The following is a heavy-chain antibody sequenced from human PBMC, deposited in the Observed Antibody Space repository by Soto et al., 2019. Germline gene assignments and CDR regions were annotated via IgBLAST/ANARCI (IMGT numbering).Heavy chain of an antibody. D-gene: IGHD6-19*01. J-gene: IGHJ4*02. Sequence: QITLKESGPTLVKPTQTLTLTCTFSGFSLTTSGVGVGWIRQPPGKALEWLALIYWDEDKRYGPSLKSRLTTXXXTXENQVVLTMTNVDPVDTATYYCAHRGQWPRAGGYDYWGQGIQVTVSS. CDR1: GFSLTTSGVG. CDR3: AHRGQWPRAGGYDY. CDR2: IYWDEDK. V-gene: IGHV2-5*05.